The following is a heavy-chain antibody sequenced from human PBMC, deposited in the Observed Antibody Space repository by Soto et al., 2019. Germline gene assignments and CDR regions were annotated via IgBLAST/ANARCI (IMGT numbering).Heavy chain of an antibody. D-gene: IGHD3-10*01. V-gene: IGHV6-1*01. CDR1: GDSVSSNSAA. CDR2: TYYRSKWYN. Sequence: SQTLSLTCAISGDSVSSNSAAWNWIRQSPSRGLEWLGRTYYRSKWYNYYAVSVKSRITINPDTSKNQFSLQLNSVTPEDTAVYYCARGIFMVYPSYYYYMDVWGKGTTVTVSS. CDR3: ARGIFMVYPSYYYYMDV. J-gene: IGHJ6*03.